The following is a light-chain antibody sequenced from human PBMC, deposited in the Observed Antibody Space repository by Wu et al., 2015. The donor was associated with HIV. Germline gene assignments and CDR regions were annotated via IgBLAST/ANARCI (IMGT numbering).Light chain of an antibody. CDR2: GVS. J-gene: IGKJ4*01. V-gene: IGKV1-39*01. CDR3: QQTYSIPLT. CDR1: QNIAHY. Sequence: DIQMTQSPSSLSASVGETVAIPCRASQNIAHYLNWYQLKPGKAPKLLIYGVSSLQSGVPSRFSGNGSGTDFTLTITSLQPEDFATYYCQQTYSIPLTFGGGTKVEIK.